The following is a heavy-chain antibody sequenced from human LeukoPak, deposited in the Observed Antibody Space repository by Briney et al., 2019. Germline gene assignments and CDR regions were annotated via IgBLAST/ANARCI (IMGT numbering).Heavy chain of an antibody. CDR1: GGSFSGYY. CDR3: ARGSSFDP. CDR2: INHSGST. Sequence: SETLSLTCAVYGGSFSGYYWSWIRQPPGKGLEWIGEINHSGSTNYNPSLKSRVTISVDTSKNQFSLRLSSVTAADAAVYYCARGSSFDPWGQGTLVTVSS. V-gene: IGHV4-34*01. J-gene: IGHJ5*02.